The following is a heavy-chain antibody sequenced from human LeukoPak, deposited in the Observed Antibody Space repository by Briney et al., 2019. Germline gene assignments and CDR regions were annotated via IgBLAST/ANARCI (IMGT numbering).Heavy chain of an antibody. V-gene: IGHV3-33*06. J-gene: IGHJ4*02. CDR1: GFTFSSYG. Sequence: PGGSLRLSCAASGFTFSSYGTHWVRQAPGKGLEWVAVIWYDGSNKYYADSVKGRFTISRDNSKNTLYLQMNSLRAEDTAVYYCAKEMDRGIAVAGTCFDYWGQGTLVTVSS. CDR2: IWYDGSNK. CDR3: AKEMDRGIAVAGTCFDY. D-gene: IGHD6-19*01.